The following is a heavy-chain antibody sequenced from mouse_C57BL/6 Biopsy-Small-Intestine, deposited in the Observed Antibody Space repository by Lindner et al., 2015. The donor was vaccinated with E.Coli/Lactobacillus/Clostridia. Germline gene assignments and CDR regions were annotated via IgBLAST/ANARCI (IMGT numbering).Heavy chain of an antibody. V-gene: IGHV14-3*01. D-gene: IGHD2-1*01. CDR1: GFNIKDAY. CDR2: IDPANGNT. CDR3: ASVYYGNLYFDY. Sequence: VQLQESGAELVRPGASVKLSCTASGFNIKDAYMHWVKQRPEQGLEWIGRIDPANGNTKYAPEFQDKATITADTSSNTAYLQLSSLTSEDTAVYYCASVYYGNLYFDYWGQGTTLTVSS. J-gene: IGHJ2*01.